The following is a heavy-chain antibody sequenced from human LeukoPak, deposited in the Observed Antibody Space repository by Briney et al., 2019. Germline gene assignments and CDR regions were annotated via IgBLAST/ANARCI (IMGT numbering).Heavy chain of an antibody. CDR3: VRELEGGLGDY. V-gene: IGHV3-33*01. J-gene: IGHJ4*02. D-gene: IGHD2-15*01. CDR1: GFTLSSFG. CDR2: IWYDGSNK. Sequence: GRSLRLSCAASGFTLSSFGMHWVRQAPGKGLEWVAVIWYDGSNKYYADSVKGRFTISRDNSKNTLYLQMNSLRAEDTAVYYCVRELEGGLGDYWGQGTLVTVSS.